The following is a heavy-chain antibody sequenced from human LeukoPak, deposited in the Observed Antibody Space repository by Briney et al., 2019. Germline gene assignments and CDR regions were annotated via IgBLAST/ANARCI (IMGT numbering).Heavy chain of an antibody. Sequence: ASVKVSCKASGYIFTSYGISWVRQAPGQGLEWMGWINPNSGGTNYAQKFQGRVTMTRDTSISTAYMELSRLRSDDTAVYYCARGRAYGMDVWGQGTTVTVSS. V-gene: IGHV1-2*02. CDR1: GYIFTSYG. CDR3: ARGRAYGMDV. CDR2: INPNSGGT. J-gene: IGHJ6*02.